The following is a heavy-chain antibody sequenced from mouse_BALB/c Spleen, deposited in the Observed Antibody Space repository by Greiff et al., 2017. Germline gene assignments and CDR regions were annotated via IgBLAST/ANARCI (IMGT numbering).Heavy chain of an antibody. D-gene: IGHD1-1*01. CDR1: GYTFTSYW. V-gene: IGHV1-5*01. J-gene: IGHJ3*01. CDR3: TRSGGSSYQWFAY. Sequence: EVKLQESGTVLARPGASVKMSCKASGYTFTSYWMHWVKQRPGQGLEWIGAIYPGNSDTSYNQKFKGKAKLTAVTSTSTAYMELSSLTNEDSAVYYCTRSGGSSYQWFAYWGQGTLVTVSA. CDR2: IYPGNSDT.